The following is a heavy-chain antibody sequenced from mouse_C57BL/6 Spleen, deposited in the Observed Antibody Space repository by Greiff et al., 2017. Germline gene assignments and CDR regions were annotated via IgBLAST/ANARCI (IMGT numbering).Heavy chain of an antibody. CDR1: GYAFSSSW. Sequence: QVQLQQSGPELVKPGASVKISCKASGYAFSSSWMNWVKQRPGKGLEWIGRIYPGDGDTNYNGKFKGKATLTADKSSSTAYMQLSSLTSEDSAVYFCARGRDDYDGFYYAMDYWGQGTSVTVSS. D-gene: IGHD2-4*01. V-gene: IGHV1-82*01. CDR3: ARGRDDYDGFYYAMDY. CDR2: IYPGDGDT. J-gene: IGHJ4*01.